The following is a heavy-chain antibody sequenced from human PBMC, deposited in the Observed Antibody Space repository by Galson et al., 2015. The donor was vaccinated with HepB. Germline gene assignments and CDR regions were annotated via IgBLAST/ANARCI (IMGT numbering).Heavy chain of an antibody. Sequence: SVKVSCKASGYTFTYYFINWVRQAPGQGLEWLGRINCNTGGAKYAQRFQGRVTMTRDTSISTVYMALDWLTSDDSAVYYCARGWATYGMDVWGQGTTITVSS. CDR1: GYTFTYYF. CDR2: INCNTGGA. CDR3: ARGWATYGMDV. V-gene: IGHV1-2*06. J-gene: IGHJ6*02. D-gene: IGHD3-16*01.